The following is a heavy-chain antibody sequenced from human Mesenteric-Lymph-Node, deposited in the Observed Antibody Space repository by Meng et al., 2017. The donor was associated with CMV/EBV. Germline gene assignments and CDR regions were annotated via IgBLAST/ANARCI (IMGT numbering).Heavy chain of an antibody. CDR3: ARRPVGTVRPNYFYALDV. CDR2: ISSSGSTI. CDR1: GFTFSSYE. J-gene: IGHJ6*02. V-gene: IGHV3-48*03. Sequence: GGSLRLSCAASGFTFSSYEMNWVRQAPGKGLEWVSYISSSGSTIYYADSVKGRFTISREDSKNTVYLLMTGLRGDDTGVYYCARRPVGTVRPNYFYALDVWGQGTTVTVSS. D-gene: IGHD1-26*01.